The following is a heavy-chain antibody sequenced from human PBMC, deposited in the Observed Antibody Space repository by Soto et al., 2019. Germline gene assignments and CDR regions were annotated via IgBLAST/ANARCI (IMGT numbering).Heavy chain of an antibody. V-gene: IGHV3-49*04. CDR2: IRSKTYGGTT. Sequence: GGSLRLSCTTSGFTFGDYAISWVRQAPGKGLEWVGFIRSKTYGGTTEYAASVKGRFTISRDDSKSIAYLQMNSLQTEDTAVYFCSRNVIANYGGQGTLVTVSS. CDR3: SRNVIANY. CDR1: GFTFGDYA. D-gene: IGHD2-21*01. J-gene: IGHJ4*02.